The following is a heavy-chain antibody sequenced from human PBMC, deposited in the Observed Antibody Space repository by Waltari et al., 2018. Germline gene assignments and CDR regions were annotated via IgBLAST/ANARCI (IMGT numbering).Heavy chain of an antibody. CDR1: GGSISSYY. CDR3: ARGGSGSYKEYFQH. J-gene: IGHJ1*01. D-gene: IGHD3-10*01. CDR2: IYYSGST. Sequence: QVQLQESGPGLVKPSETLSLTCTVSGGSISSYYWSWIRQPPGKGLEWIGYIYYSGSTNYNPALKSRVTISVDTAKNQFSLKLSSVTAADTAVYYCARGGSGSYKEYFQHWGQGTLVTVSS. V-gene: IGHV4-59*01.